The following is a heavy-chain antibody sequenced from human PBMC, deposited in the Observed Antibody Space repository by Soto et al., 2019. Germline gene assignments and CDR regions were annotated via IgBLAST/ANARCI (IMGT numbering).Heavy chain of an antibody. V-gene: IGHV5-10-1*01. D-gene: IGHD2-21*02. CDR2: IDPRDSNT. J-gene: IGHJ6*02. CDR3: ARIGGNSADYYYYGMDV. CDR1: GYNFPNYW. Sequence: PGESLKISCKGFGYNFPNYWITWVRQMPGKGLEWMGRIDPRDSNTNYSPPFQGHVTISADKSTSTAYLQWSSLKASDTAMYYCARIGGNSADYYYYGMDVWGQGTTVTVSS.